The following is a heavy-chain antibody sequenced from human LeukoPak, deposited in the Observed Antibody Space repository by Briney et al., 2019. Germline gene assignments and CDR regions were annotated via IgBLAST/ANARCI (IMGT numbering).Heavy chain of an antibody. CDR3: ARAAGDYYYYYYGMDV. V-gene: IGHV4-59*01. Sequence: PSETLSLTCTVSGGSISSYYWIWIRQPPGKGLVWFGYIYYSGSNNYNPFLKSRVTISVDTSKNQFSLKLSSVTAADTAVYYCARAAGDYYYYYYGMDVWGQGTTVTVSS. CDR1: GGSISSYY. J-gene: IGHJ6*02. CDR2: IYYSGSN. D-gene: IGHD3-16*01.